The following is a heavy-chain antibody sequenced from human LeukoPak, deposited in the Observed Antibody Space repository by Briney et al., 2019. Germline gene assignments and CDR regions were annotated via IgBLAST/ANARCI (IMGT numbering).Heavy chain of an antibody. J-gene: IGHJ3*02. Sequence: KSSETLSLTCTVSGGSISSSSYYWGWIRQPPGKGLAWIGSIYYSGSTYYNPSLKSRVTISVDTSKNQFSPKLSSVTAAGTAVCYWARHESGYSSGWFDAFDIWGQGTMVTVSS. CDR1: GGSISSSSYY. V-gene: IGHV4-39*01. CDR2: IYYSGST. CDR3: ARHESGYSSGWFDAFDI. D-gene: IGHD6-19*01.